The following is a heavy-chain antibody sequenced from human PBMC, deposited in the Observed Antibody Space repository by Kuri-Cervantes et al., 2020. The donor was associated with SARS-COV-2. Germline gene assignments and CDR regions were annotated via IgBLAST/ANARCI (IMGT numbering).Heavy chain of an antibody. V-gene: IGHV3-30-3*01. CDR3: ARPDCTINGVCFMDV. CDR1: GFTFSSYA. Sequence: GGSLRLSCAASGFTFSSYAMHWVRQAPGKGLEWVALISYDGTNKFYADSVKGRFTISRDNSRNTLYLQMSSLRAEDTAVFYCARPDCTINGVCFMDVWGQGTTVTVSS. CDR2: ISYDGTNK. D-gene: IGHD2-8*01. J-gene: IGHJ6*02.